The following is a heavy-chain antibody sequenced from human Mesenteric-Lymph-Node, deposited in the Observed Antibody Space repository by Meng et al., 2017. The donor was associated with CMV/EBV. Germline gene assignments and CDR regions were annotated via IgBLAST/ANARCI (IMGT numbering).Heavy chain of an antibody. CDR1: EFSFSTYS. CDR2: IGKNGLTT. V-gene: IGHV3-23*01. CDR3: AKDNWGSTWAVGYFDN. J-gene: IGHJ4*02. D-gene: IGHD6-13*01. Sequence: GGSLRLSCAASEFSFSTYSTSWVRQAPGKGLEWVSVIGKNGLTTYYADSVKGRFTVSRDNSKNTLYLQMSSLRAEDTALYYCAKDNWGSTWAVGYFDNWGQGTLVTVSS.